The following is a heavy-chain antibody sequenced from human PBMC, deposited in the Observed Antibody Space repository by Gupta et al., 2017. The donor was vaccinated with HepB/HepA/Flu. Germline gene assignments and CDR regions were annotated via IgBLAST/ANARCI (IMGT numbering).Heavy chain of an antibody. D-gene: IGHD6-13*01. J-gene: IGHJ5*01. V-gene: IGHV2-5*02. CDR3: AHRESATGQRGVPNWFDS. Sequence: QITLEESGPTLVKPTQTLTLTCTFSGFSFSTSGVGVAWIRQPPGKALEWLALIYWDDDKRYSPSLENRLTITKDTSKNQVVLTMTNVDSVDTATYYCAHRESATGQRGVPNWFDSWGQGTLVTVSS. CDR2: IYWDDDK. CDR1: GFSFSTSGVG.